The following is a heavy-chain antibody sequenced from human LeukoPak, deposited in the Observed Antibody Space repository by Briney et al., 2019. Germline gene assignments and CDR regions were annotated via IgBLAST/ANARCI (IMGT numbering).Heavy chain of an antibody. V-gene: IGHV3-23*01. CDR1: GFTFSSYA. CDR2: ISGSGGST. Sequence: GGSLRLSCAASGFTFSSYAMSWVRQAPGEGLEWVSAISGSGGSTYYADSVKGRFTISRDNSKNTLYLQMNSLRAEDTAVYYCAKRPIVATIYFDYWGQGTLVTVSS. D-gene: IGHD5-12*01. CDR3: AKRPIVATIYFDY. J-gene: IGHJ4*02.